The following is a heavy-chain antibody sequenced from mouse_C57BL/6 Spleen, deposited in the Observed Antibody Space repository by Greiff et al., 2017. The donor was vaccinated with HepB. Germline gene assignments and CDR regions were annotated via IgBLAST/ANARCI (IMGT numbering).Heavy chain of an antibody. J-gene: IGHJ4*01. V-gene: IGHV5-16*01. CDR3: ARDRYYGMGAMDY. D-gene: IGHD1-1*01. CDR2: INYDGSST. Sequence: EVMLVESEGGLVQPGSSMKLSCTASGFTFSDYYMAWVRQVPEKGLEWVANINYDGSSTYYLDSLKSRFIISRDNANNILYLQMSSLKSEDTATYYGARDRYYGMGAMDYWGQGTSVTVSS. CDR1: GFTFSDYY.